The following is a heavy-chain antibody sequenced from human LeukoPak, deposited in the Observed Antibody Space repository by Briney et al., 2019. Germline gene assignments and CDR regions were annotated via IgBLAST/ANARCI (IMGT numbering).Heavy chain of an antibody. D-gene: IGHD1-26*01. Sequence: SETLSLTCTVTGGSISSYYWSWIRQPPGKELEWIGYIYYSGSTNYNPSLKSLVTISVDTSKNQFSLKLSSVTAADTAVYYCARGYSGSYVDAFDIWGQGTMVTVSS. J-gene: IGHJ3*02. CDR3: ARGYSGSYVDAFDI. CDR2: IYYSGST. V-gene: IGHV4-59*01. CDR1: GGSISSYY.